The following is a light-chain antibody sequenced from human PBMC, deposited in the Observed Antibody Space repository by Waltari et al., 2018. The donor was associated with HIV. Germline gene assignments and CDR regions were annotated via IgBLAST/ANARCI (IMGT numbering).Light chain of an antibody. Sequence: QSALTQPASVPGSPGQSITISCVGTSSDIGNHKYVSWFQHHPGKAPKLIIYEVSNRPSGVSGRFSGAKSGNTASLTIAGLQVEDEAEYYCNSETSAGTYVFGTGSKVTVL. CDR3: NSETSAGTYV. V-gene: IGLV2-14*01. J-gene: IGLJ1*01. CDR2: EVS. CDR1: SSDIGNHKY.